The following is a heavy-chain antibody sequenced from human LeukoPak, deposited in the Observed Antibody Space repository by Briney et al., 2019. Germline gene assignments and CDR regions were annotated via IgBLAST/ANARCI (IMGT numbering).Heavy chain of an antibody. J-gene: IGHJ6*02. V-gene: IGHV3-21*01. CDR2: IRSSSSYI. D-gene: IGHD4-11*01. CDR1: GFTFSSYS. CDR3: ARAPHYSNYGPYYYGMDV. Sequence: GGSLRLSCAAFGFTFSSYSMNWVRQAPGKGLEWVSSIRSSSSYIYYADSVKGRFTISRDNAKNSLYLQMNSLRAEDTAVYYCARAPHYSNYGPYYYGMDVWGQGTTVTVSS.